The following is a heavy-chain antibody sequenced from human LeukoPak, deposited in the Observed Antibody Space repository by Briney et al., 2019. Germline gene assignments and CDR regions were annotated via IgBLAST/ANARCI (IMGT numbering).Heavy chain of an antibody. Sequence: GGSLRLSCVASGFIFSSYGMHWVRQAPGKGLEWVAVIWFDGSSEYYADSVKGRFTTSRDNSKNTLYLQMNSLRAEDTAVYYCTRESGSGNYYYDYWGQGTLVTVSS. CDR2: IWFDGSSE. CDR3: TRESGSGNYYYDY. CDR1: GFIFSSYG. J-gene: IGHJ4*02. V-gene: IGHV3-33*01. D-gene: IGHD3-10*01.